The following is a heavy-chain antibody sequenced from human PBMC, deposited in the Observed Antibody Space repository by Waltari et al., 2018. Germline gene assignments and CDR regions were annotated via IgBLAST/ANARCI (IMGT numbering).Heavy chain of an antibody. Sequence: QVQLQESGPGLVKPSETLSLTCTVSGGSISSYYWSWIRQPPGKGLEWIGYIYYSGSTNYNPSLKSRVTISVDTSKNQFSLKLSSVTAADTAVYYCARAWISLILGATSAFDIWGQGTMVTVS. D-gene: IGHD1-26*01. CDR2: IYYSGST. CDR3: ARAWISLILGATSAFDI. V-gene: IGHV4-59*01. J-gene: IGHJ3*02. CDR1: GGSISSYY.